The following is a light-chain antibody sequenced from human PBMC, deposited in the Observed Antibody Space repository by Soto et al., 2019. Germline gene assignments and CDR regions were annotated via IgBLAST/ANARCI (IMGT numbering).Light chain of an antibody. J-gene: IGKJ4*01. CDR2: WAS. CDR3: QQYYSTPPT. CDR1: QSVLYSSNNKNY. Sequence: DIVMTQSQDSLAVSLGERATINCKSSQSVLYSSNNKNYLAWYQQKPGQPPKLLIYWASTRESGVPDRFSGSGSGTDFTLTISSLQAEDVAVYYCQQYYSTPPTFGGGTKVEIK. V-gene: IGKV4-1*01.